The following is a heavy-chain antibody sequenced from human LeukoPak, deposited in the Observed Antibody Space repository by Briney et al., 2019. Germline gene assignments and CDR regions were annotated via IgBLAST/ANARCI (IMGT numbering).Heavy chain of an antibody. V-gene: IGHV1-69*04. D-gene: IGHD5-12*01. Sequence: SVKVSCKASGGSFSRYVISWVRQAPGQRLEWMGRIIPLPGVPNYAQKFQGRNTITADKSTSTAYMEVSSLKSEDTAVYFCARGGDNIVATALWFDPWGQGTRVTVSS. CDR3: ARGGDNIVATALWFDP. CDR1: GGSFSRYV. CDR2: IIPLPGVP. J-gene: IGHJ5*01.